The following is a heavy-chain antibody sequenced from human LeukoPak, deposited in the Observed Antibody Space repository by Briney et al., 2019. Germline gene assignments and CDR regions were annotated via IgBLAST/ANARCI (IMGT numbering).Heavy chain of an antibody. D-gene: IGHD3-22*01. CDR1: GFTFSAYA. CDR2: ISGSGGIT. J-gene: IGHJ5*02. Sequence: PGGSLRLSCAASGFTFSAYAISWVRQAPGKGLEWVSAISGSGGITYYADSVKGRFTISRGNSKNTLYLQMNSLRAEDTAVYYCAKHDPRRVVITNWFDPWGQRTLVTVSS. CDR3: AKHDPRRVVITNWFDP. V-gene: IGHV3-23*01.